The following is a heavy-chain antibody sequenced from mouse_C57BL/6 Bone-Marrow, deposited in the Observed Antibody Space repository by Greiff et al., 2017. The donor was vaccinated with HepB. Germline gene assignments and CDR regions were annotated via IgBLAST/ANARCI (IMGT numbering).Heavy chain of an antibody. CDR2: IYPRSGNT. Sequence: QVQLKQSGAELARPGASVKLSCKASGYTFTSYGISWVKQRTGQGLEWIGEIYPRSGNTYYNEKFKGKATLTADKSSSTAYVELRSLTSEDSAVYFCGRFRTGRYLDYWGQGTTLTVSS. J-gene: IGHJ2*01. V-gene: IGHV1-81*01. D-gene: IGHD4-1*01. CDR1: GYTFTSYG. CDR3: GRFRTGRYLDY.